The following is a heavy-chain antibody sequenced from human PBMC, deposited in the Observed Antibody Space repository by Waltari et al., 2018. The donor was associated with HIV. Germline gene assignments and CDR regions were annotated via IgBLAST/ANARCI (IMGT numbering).Heavy chain of an antibody. Sequence: QVQLLQLGAEVKKPGSSVKVSCLASGGTFSSYAFHWVRQAPGQGLEWMGGIIPIFDTTNYAQKFQGRVRITADESTGTAYMELSSLRSEDTAVYYCARASGDYSFYYAMDVWGQGTTVTVSS. CDR1: GGTFSSYA. CDR3: ARASGDYSFYYAMDV. J-gene: IGHJ6*02. V-gene: IGHV1-69*01. D-gene: IGHD2-8*02. CDR2: IIPIFDTT.